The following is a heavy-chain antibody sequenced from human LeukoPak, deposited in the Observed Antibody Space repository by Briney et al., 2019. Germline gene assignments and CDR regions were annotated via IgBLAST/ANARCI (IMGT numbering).Heavy chain of an antibody. CDR2: INHSGST. D-gene: IGHD3-16*01. CDR3: ASTPTKAYWFDP. J-gene: IGHJ5*02. CDR1: GGSFSGYY. V-gene: IGHV4-34*01. Sequence: SETLSLTCAVYGGSFSGYYWSWIRQPPGKGLEWIGEINHSGSTNYNPSLKSRVTISVDTSKNQFSLKLSSVTAADTAVYYCASTPTKAYWFDPRGQGTLVTVSS.